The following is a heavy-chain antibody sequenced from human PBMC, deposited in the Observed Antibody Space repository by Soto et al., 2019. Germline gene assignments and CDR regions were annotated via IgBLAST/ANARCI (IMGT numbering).Heavy chain of an antibody. V-gene: IGHV4-30-2*01. J-gene: IGHJ5*02. D-gene: IGHD3-10*01. Sequence: QLQLQESGSGLVKPSQTLSLTCTVSGGSISSGDYSWSWIRQPPGKGLEWIGYVHHSGSTHYNPSLKSRLTLSVDRSKNQFSLKLRSVTAADTAVYQCARDLGSGTGWFDPWGQGTLVTVSS. CDR3: ARDLGSGTGWFDP. CDR1: GGSISSGDYS. CDR2: VHHSGST.